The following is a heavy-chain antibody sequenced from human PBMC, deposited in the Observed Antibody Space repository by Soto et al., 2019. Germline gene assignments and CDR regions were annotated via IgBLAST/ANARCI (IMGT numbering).Heavy chain of an antibody. CDR1: GGSISSSSYY. CDR2: IYYSGSS. D-gene: IGHD2-15*01. CDR3: ASRLRSGYCSGGTCNNGFDP. Sequence: SETLSLTCTVSGGSISSSSYYWGWIRQPPGKGLEWIGSIYYSGSSYYNPSLKSRLTISVDTSKNQFSLKLSSVTAADTAVYYCASRLRSGYCSGGTCNNGFDPWGQGTLVTVSS. J-gene: IGHJ5*02. V-gene: IGHV4-39*01.